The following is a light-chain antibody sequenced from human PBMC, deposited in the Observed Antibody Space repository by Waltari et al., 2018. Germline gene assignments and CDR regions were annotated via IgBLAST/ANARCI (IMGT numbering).Light chain of an antibody. CDR1: ESVSNY. Sequence: EVVLTQSPVTLSLAAGERATLSCRASESVSNYLAWYQQKPGQSPRLLIFDTSKRATGIPARFSGSGYGTDFTLTINNLEAEDFALSYCQQGSILPLTFGGGTKVE. V-gene: IGKV3-11*01. CDR3: QQGSILPLT. J-gene: IGKJ4*01. CDR2: DTS.